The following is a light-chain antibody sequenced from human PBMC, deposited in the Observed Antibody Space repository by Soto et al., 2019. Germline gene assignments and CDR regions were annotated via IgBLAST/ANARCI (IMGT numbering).Light chain of an antibody. CDR3: CSYAGSPRYV. CDR2: DVS. CDR1: SSDVGTYNY. Sequence: QSVLTQPRSVSGSPGQSVTISCTGTSSDVGTYNYVSWYQQHPGKAPKVMIYDVSERPSGVPDRFSGSKSGNTASLTISGLQAEDEADYYCCSYAGSPRYVFGTGTKETVL. V-gene: IGLV2-11*01. J-gene: IGLJ1*01.